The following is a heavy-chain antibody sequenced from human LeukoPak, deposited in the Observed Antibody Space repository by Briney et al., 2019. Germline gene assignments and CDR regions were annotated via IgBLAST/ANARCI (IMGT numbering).Heavy chain of an antibody. D-gene: IGHD2-2*01. CDR1: GDSITSSYYY. CDR3: ARHSTSWSPSLDY. J-gene: IGHJ4*02. Sequence: PSETLSLTCTVSGDSITSSYYYWGWTRQPPGRGLEWIAFIDWRTSYPTSPKSRSTISVDTSKTQFSLKLSSVTAADTAVYYCARHSTSWSPSLDYWGQGALVIVSS. V-gene: IGHV4-39*01. CDR2: IDWRT.